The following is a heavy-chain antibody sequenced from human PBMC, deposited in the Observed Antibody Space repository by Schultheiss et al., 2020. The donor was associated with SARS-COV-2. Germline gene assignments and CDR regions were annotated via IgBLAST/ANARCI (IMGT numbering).Heavy chain of an antibody. CDR3: ARVGRSYYGSGSPNWFDP. Sequence: SETLSLTCAVSGGSFSDHYCTWIRQSPGKGLEYIGEVTHSGSTDYNPSLKSRVTISVDTSKNQFSLKLSSVTAADTAVYYCARVGRSYYGSGSPNWFDPWGQGTLVTVSS. D-gene: IGHD3-10*01. CDR2: VTHSGST. CDR1: GGSFSDHY. V-gene: IGHV4-34*01. J-gene: IGHJ5*02.